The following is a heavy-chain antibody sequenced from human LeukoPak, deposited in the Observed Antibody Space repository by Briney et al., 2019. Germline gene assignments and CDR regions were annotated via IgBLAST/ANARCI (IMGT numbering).Heavy chain of an antibody. V-gene: IGHV4-61*01. CDR2: VYYTGST. J-gene: IGHJ4*02. CDR3: ARTQYCSSTSCYFGYSDY. Sequence: SETLSLTCTVSGDSVSSASYYWSWIRQPPGKGLEWIAYVYYTGSTNYNPSLKSRVTTSIDTSKNQFSLKVSSVTAADTAVYYCARTQYCSSTSCYFGYSDYWGQGTLVTVSS. D-gene: IGHD2-2*01. CDR1: GDSVSSASYY.